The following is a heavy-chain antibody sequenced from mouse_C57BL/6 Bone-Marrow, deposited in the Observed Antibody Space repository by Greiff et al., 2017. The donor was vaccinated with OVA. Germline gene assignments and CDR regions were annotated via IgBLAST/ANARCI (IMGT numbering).Heavy chain of an antibody. Sequence: EVQGVESGGGLVKPGGSLKLSCAASGFTFSDYGMHWVRQAPEKGLEWVAYISSGSSTIYYADTVKGRFTISRYNAKNTLFLQMTSLRSEDTAMYYCARTLIYDAPGDAMDYWGQGTSVTVSS. V-gene: IGHV5-17*01. D-gene: IGHD2-3*01. CDR1: GFTFSDYG. J-gene: IGHJ4*01. CDR3: ARTLIYDAPGDAMDY. CDR2: ISSGSSTI.